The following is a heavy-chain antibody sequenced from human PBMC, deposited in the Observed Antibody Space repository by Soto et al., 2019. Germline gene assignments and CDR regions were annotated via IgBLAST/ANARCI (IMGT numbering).Heavy chain of an antibody. J-gene: IGHJ6*02. CDR3: ARGGDSSSSRAFYSYGFDV. D-gene: IGHD6-6*01. Sequence: QVQLVQSGAEVKKPGSSVKVSCKASGGTFNTYSFGWLRQAPGQGLQWMGRIIPFIGAPNYAQNFQDRVTITGHGSTPTAYMELSGLKSDHTAVYFCARGGDSSSSRAFYSYGFDVWGQGTPVTVSS. CDR1: GGTFNTYS. V-gene: IGHV1-69*18. CDR2: IIPFIGAP.